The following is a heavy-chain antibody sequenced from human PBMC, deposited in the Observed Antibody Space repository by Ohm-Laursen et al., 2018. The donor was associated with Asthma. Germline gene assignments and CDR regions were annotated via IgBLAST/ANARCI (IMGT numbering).Heavy chain of an antibody. CDR3: ARSNGRDCFDV. V-gene: IGHV3-23*01. Sequence: SLRLSCAASGFTFSSYPMSWVRQAPGKGLEWISAISGSGGTTYFGDSVKGRFAISRDNSGNTLYLQMNSLRAEDTAVYYCARSNGRDCFDVWGQGTMVTVSS. CDR2: ISGSGGTT. J-gene: IGHJ3*01. D-gene: IGHD2-21*01. CDR1: GFTFSSYP.